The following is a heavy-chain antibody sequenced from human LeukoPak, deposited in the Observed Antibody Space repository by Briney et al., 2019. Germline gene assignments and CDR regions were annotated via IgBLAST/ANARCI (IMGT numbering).Heavy chain of an antibody. Sequence: GGSLRLSCAASGFTLGNYWMTWVRQAPGKGLEWVAKIKQDGSEKYYVDSVRGRFTISRDNAKNSLYLQMNSLRTEDTAVYYCARAGTRSTSPPDYWGQGTLVTVSS. V-gene: IGHV3-7*01. CDR2: IKQDGSEK. D-gene: IGHD2-2*01. J-gene: IGHJ4*02. CDR1: GFTLGNYW. CDR3: ARAGTRSTSPPDY.